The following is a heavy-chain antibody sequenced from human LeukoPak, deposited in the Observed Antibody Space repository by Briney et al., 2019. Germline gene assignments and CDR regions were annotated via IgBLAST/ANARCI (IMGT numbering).Heavy chain of an antibody. CDR2: ISSSSSYI. V-gene: IGHV3-21*01. J-gene: IGHJ4*02. CDR3: ARHRGSSWSDFDY. D-gene: IGHD6-13*01. Sequence: GGSLRLSCAASGFTFSSYSMNWVRQAPGKGLEWVSSISSSSSYIYYADSVKGRFTISRDNAKNSLYLQMNSLRAEDTAVYYCARHRGSSWSDFDYWGQGTLVTVSS. CDR1: GFTFSSYS.